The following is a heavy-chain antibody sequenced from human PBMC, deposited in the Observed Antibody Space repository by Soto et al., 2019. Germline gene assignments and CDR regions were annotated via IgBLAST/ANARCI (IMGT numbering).Heavy chain of an antibody. V-gene: IGHV3-7*01. CDR2: IKYDGTEK. CDR3: ARERSTTGKFDP. CDR1: GFTFSSYW. Sequence: GGSLRLSCAASGFTFSSYWMSWVRQAPGKGLEWVANIKYDGTEKDYVDSVKGRFIISRDNAKNSLYLQINGLRAEDTAVYYCARERSTTGKFDPWGQGTLVTVSS. D-gene: IGHD4-17*01. J-gene: IGHJ5*02.